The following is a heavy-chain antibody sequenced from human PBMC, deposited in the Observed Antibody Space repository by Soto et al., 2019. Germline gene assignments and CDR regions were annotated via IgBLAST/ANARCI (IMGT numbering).Heavy chain of an antibody. CDR2: IYHGGTT. CDR3: ARDFKAPNDAWAFDY. V-gene: IGHV4-4*02. CDR1: GASIGSADW. Sequence: QVQLQESGPGLVMPSGTLSLTCAVAGASIGSADWWNWVRQPPGKGLEWIGEIYHGGTTIYNPSLKSRVTISVDESKNHFSLNLTSVTAADTAVYYCARDFKAPNDAWAFDYWGQGTLVTVSS. D-gene: IGHD3-16*01. J-gene: IGHJ4*02.